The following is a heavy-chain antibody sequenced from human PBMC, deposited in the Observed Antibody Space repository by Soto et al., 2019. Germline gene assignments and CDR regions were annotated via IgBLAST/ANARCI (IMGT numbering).Heavy chain of an antibody. J-gene: IGHJ4*02. Sequence: GSPVKRYRKGSGYTKSVDVGDWLLITPGKRLEWMGWINAGYGNTKYSQKFQGRVTITRDTSASTAYMELNSLRSEDTAVYYCARTSNDILPGYSPTAFDIWGQGTLVTVSS. D-gene: IGHD3-9*01. CDR2: INAGYGNT. CDR1: GYTKSVDV. V-gene: IGHV1-3*01. CDR3: ARTSNDILPGYSPTAFDI.